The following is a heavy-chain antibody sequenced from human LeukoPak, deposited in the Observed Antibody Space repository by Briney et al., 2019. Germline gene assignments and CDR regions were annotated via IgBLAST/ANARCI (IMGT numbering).Heavy chain of an antibody. Sequence: GGSLRLSCAASGFTFSSYGMHWVRQAPGKGLEWVAVISYDGSNKYYADSVKGRFTISRDNSKNTLYLQMNSLRAEDTAVYYCARGGSSGYDYRPFDYWGQGTLVTVSS. CDR2: ISYDGSNK. J-gene: IGHJ4*02. CDR1: GFTFSSYG. D-gene: IGHD5-12*01. V-gene: IGHV3-30*03. CDR3: ARGGSSGYDYRPFDY.